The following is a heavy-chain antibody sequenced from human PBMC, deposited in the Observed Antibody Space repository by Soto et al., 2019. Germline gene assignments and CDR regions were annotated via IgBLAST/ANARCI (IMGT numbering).Heavy chain of an antibody. V-gene: IGHV3-23*01. CDR3: AKSLSTWVGATHFDY. CDR2: ISGSGGST. Sequence: GGSLRLSCAASGFTFSSYAMSWVRQAPGKGLEWVSAISGSGGSTYYADSVKGRFTIPRDNSKNTLYLQMNSLRAEDTAVYYCAKSLSTWVGATHFDYLCQGTVVTVSS. D-gene: IGHD1-26*01. CDR1: GFTFSSYA. J-gene: IGHJ4*02.